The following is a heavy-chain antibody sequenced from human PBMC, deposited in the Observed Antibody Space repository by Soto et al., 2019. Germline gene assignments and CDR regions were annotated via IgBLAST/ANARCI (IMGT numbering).Heavy chain of an antibody. CDR1: GYTFTGYY. D-gene: IGHD3-9*01. Sequence: VKVSCKASGYTFTGYYMHWVRQAPGQGLEWMGWINPNSGGTNYAQKFQGWVTMTRDTSISTAYMELSRLRSDDTAVYYCARAHYDILTGYYSGGDHDAFDIWGQGTMVTVSS. V-gene: IGHV1-2*04. J-gene: IGHJ3*02. CDR2: INPNSGGT. CDR3: ARAHYDILTGYYSGGDHDAFDI.